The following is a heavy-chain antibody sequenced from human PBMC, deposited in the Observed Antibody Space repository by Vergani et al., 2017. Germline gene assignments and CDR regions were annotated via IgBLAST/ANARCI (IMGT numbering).Heavy chain of an antibody. CDR2: INPTTGNP. Sequence: QEQLVQSGSELKKPGASVKVSCKASGYSFNNYAIHWVRQAPGQGLEWMGWINPTTGNPTYARAFTGRFVFSLDTSISTGYLQIGSLKAEDTAVYFCARAKRGRLAVGATDSWGQGILVTVSS. CDR1: GYSFNNYA. J-gene: IGHJ4*02. D-gene: IGHD6-19*01. CDR3: ARAKRGRLAVGATDS. V-gene: IGHV7-4-1*01.